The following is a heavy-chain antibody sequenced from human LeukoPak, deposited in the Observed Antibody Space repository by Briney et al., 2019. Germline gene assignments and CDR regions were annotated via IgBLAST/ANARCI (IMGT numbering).Heavy chain of an antibody. J-gene: IGHJ4*02. CDR3: ASGNSFDY. Sequence: GGSLRLSCEASGFIFSNYWMSWVRQAPGKGLEWVANIKYDGSETYYVDSVKGRFTISRDNGKNSLYVQMNSLRAEDTAVYFCASGNSFDYWGQGTLVTVSS. CDR2: IKYDGSET. CDR1: GFIFSNYW. V-gene: IGHV3-7*01.